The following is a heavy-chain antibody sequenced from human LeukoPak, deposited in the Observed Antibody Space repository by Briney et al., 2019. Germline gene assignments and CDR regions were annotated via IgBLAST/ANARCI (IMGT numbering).Heavy chain of an antibody. CDR2: ISWNSGSI. CDR1: GFTFDDYA. D-gene: IGHD3-9*01. V-gene: IGHV3-9*01. Sequence: GGSLRLSCAASGFTFDDYAMHWVRQAPGKGLEWVSGISWNSGSIDYADSVRGRFTISRDNSENTLYLQMNSLRAEDTAVYYCARTVRYFDWLFIFDDWGQGTLVTVSS. CDR3: ARTVRYFDWLFIFDD. J-gene: IGHJ4*02.